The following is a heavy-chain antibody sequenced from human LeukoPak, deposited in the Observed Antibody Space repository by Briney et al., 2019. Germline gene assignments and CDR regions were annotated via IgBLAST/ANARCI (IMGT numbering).Heavy chain of an antibody. CDR2: IYSGGST. CDR3: ARHLSGDDI. D-gene: IGHD4-17*01. J-gene: IGHJ3*02. CDR1: GFIVSSNY. Sequence: GGSLRLSCAASGFIVSSNYMSWVRQAPGKGLEWVSIIYSGGSTYYADSVKGRFTISRDNSKNTLYLQMNSVRAEDTAVYYCARHLSGDDIWGQGTMITVSS. V-gene: IGHV3-53*01.